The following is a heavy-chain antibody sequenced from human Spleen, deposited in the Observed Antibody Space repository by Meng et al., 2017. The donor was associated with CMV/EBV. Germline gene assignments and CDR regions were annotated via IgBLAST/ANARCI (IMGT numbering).Heavy chain of an antibody. CDR2: INHSGST. CDR1: GGSFSGYY. Sequence: ESLKISFAVYGGSFSGYYWSWIRQPPGKGLEWIGEINHSGSTNYNPSLKSRVTISVDTSKNQFSLKLSSVTAADTAVYYCARRRGQWLVWAAGFDYWGQGTLVTVSS. CDR3: ARRRGQWLVWAAGFDY. D-gene: IGHD6-19*01. V-gene: IGHV4-34*01. J-gene: IGHJ4*02.